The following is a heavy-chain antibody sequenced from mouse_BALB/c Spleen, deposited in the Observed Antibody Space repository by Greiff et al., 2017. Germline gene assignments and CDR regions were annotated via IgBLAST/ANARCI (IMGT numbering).Heavy chain of an antibody. Sequence: EVMLVESGGDLVRPGGSLKLSCAASGFTFSNYGMCWVRQTPDKRLELVATISSNGGRTYHPDSVKGRFTISRDNAKNTLYLQMSSLKSEDTAMYYCARGDYGSSTFDYWGQGTTLTVSS. CDR2: ISSNGGRT. J-gene: IGHJ2*01. CDR3: ARGDYGSSTFDY. V-gene: IGHV5-6-3*01. CDR1: GFTFSNYG. D-gene: IGHD1-1*01.